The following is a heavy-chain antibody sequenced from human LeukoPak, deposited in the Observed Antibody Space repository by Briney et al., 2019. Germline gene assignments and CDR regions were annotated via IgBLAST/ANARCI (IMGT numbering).Heavy chain of an antibody. J-gene: IGHJ4*02. Sequence: GGSLRLSCAASGFTFGNYGMSWVRHAPGKGLEWVSGINWNGGSTGYADSVEGRFTISRDNAKNSLYLQMNSLRAEDTAFYYCARSSDRRDDYWGQGTLVTVSS. CDR2: INWNGGST. CDR1: GFTFGNYG. CDR3: ARSSDRRDDY. D-gene: IGHD1-26*01. V-gene: IGHV3-20*04.